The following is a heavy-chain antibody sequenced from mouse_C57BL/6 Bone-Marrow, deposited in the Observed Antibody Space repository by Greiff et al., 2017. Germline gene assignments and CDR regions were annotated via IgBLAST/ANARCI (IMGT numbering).Heavy chain of an antibody. Sequence: VQVVESGAELARPGASVKLSCKASGYTFTSYGISWVKQRTGQGLEWIGEIYPRSGNTYYNEKFKGKATLTADKSSSTAYMELRSLTSEDSAVYFCARTLLRFYWYFDVWGTGTTVTVSS. J-gene: IGHJ1*03. CDR3: ARTLLRFYWYFDV. D-gene: IGHD1-1*01. V-gene: IGHV1-81*01. CDR1: GYTFTSYG. CDR2: IYPRSGNT.